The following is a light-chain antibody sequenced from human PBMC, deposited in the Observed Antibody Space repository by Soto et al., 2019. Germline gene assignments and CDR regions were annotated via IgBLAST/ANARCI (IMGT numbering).Light chain of an antibody. J-gene: IGLJ1*01. CDR3: SSYTSSSTYV. V-gene: IGLV2-14*01. Sequence: QSALTQPASVSGSPGQSITISCTGTRSDVGGYNYVSWYQQHPGKAPKLMIYEVSNRPSGVSNRFSGSKSGNTASLTISGLQAEDEADYYCSSYTSSSTYVFGTGTXVTVL. CDR1: RSDVGGYNY. CDR2: EVS.